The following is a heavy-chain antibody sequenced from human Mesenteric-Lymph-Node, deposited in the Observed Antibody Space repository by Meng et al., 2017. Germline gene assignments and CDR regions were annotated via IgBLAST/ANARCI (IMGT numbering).Heavy chain of an antibody. CDR1: GCSFTNYW. Sequence: GGSLRLTCKGYGCSFTNYWMGWVRQMPGKDLEWMGIIYPGDSDTRHSPSIQGQVTISADKSINTAYLRLSSLTASDTAMHYCVRGDTSSQQRSLDWYIDYWGQGTPVTVSS. CDR2: IYPGDSDT. J-gene: IGHJ4*02. V-gene: IGHV5-51*01. CDR3: VRGDTSSQQRSLDWYIDY. D-gene: IGHD3/OR15-3a*01.